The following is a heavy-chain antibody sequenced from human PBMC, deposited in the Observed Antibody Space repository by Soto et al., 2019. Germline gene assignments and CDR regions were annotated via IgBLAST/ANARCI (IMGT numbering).Heavy chain of an antibody. J-gene: IGHJ4*02. CDR2: IGGSGGST. V-gene: IGHV3-23*01. CDR3: AKDVAPVLPYYFDY. Sequence: GGSLRLSCAASGLTFSRYAMSWVRQAPGKGLEWVSAIGGSGGSTYYADSVKGRFTISRDNSKNTLYLQMNSLRDEDTALYFCAKDVAPVLPYYFDYWGQGTLVTV. D-gene: IGHD5-12*01. CDR1: GLTFSRYA.